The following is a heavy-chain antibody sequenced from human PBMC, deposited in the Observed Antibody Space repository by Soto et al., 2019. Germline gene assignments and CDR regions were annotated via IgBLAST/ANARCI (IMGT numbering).Heavy chain of an antibody. V-gene: IGHV2-5*02. J-gene: IGHJ4*02. Sequence: QITLNESGPTVVKPAETLTLTCTFSGFSLTTSGVGVGWIRQSPGKAPEWLALIYWDDDKRYSASLKSRLTITHDTSKNQVVLTLASVDPADTATYYCAHRILRTVFGLVTPTAIYFDFWGQGTPVVVSS. CDR3: AHRILRTVFGLVTPTAIYFDF. D-gene: IGHD3-3*01. CDR2: IYWDDDK. CDR1: GFSLTTSGVG.